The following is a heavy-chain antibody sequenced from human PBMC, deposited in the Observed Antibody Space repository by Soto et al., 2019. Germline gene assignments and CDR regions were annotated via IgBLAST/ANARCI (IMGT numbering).Heavy chain of an antibody. Sequence: PSDTLSLTCAVYGGSFSGYHWSWIRQPPGKGLEWIGEINHSGSTNYNPSLKSRVTISVDTSKNQFSLKLSSVTAADTAVYYCARKAAGYYYAMDVWGPGTTVNVSS. D-gene: IGHD6-25*01. J-gene: IGHJ6*02. CDR3: ARKAAGYYYAMDV. CDR2: INHSGST. CDR1: GGSFSGYH. V-gene: IGHV4-34*01.